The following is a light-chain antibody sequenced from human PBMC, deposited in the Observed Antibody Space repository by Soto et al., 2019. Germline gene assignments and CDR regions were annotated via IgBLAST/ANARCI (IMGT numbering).Light chain of an antibody. CDR2: AAS. CDR1: QSISSY. J-gene: IGKJ1*01. CDR3: QQSYSNPPWT. V-gene: IGKV1-39*01. Sequence: DIQMTQSPSSLSASVGDRVTITCRASQSISSYLNWYQQKPGKAPKLLIYAASSLQSGVPSRFSGSGSGTDFTLTISSLQPEDFATYYCQQSYSNPPWTFGQGTKV.